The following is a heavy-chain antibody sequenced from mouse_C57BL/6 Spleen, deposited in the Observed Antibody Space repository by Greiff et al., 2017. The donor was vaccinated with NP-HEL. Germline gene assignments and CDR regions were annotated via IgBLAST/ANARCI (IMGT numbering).Heavy chain of an antibody. V-gene: IGHV1-74*01. D-gene: IGHD2-2*01. CDR1: GYTFTSYW. CDR2: IHPSDSDT. CDR3: ASREGYVLRYYAMDY. Sequence: QVQLQQPGAELVKPGASVKVSCKASGYTFTSYWMHWVKQRPGQGLEWIGRIHPSDSDTNYNQKFKGKATLTVDKSSSTAYMQLSSLTSEDSAVYFCASREGYVLRYYAMDYWGQGTSVTVSS. J-gene: IGHJ4*01.